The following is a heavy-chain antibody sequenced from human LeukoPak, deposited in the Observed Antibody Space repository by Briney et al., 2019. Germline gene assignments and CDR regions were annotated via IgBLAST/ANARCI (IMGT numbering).Heavy chain of an antibody. CDR1: GFTFSTYA. CDR3: AKDLFGMATPDDFDY. Sequence: GGSLRLSCAASGFTFSTYAMSWVRQAPGKGLEWVSTINTRGDNTYYADSVKGRFTISRDNSKNTPYLQMNSLRAEDTAVYYCAKDLFGMATPDDFDYWGQGTLVTVSS. D-gene: IGHD5-24*01. J-gene: IGHJ4*02. CDR2: INTRGDNT. V-gene: IGHV3-23*01.